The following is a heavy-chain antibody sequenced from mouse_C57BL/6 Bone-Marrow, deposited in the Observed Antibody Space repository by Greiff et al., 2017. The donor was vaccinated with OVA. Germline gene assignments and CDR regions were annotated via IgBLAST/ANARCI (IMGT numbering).Heavy chain of an antibody. CDR2: IYPRSGNT. J-gene: IGHJ2*01. V-gene: IGHV1-81*01. Sequence: QVQLQQPGAELARPGASVKLSCKASGYTFTSYGISWVKQRTGQGLEWIGEIYPRSGNTYYNEKFKGKATLTADKSSSTAYMELRSLTSEDSAVYFCARYGSSYVIDYWGQGTTLTVSS. D-gene: IGHD1-1*01. CDR3: ARYGSSYVIDY. CDR1: GYTFTSYG.